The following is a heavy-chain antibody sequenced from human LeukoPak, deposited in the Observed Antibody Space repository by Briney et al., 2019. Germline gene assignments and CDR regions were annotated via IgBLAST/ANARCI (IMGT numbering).Heavy chain of an antibody. CDR1: GGSISSYY. D-gene: IGHD3-16*01. CDR2: IYTSGST. Sequence: SETLSLTCTVSGGSISSYYWSWIRQPAGKGLEWVGRIYTSGSTNYNPSLKSRVTMSVDTSKNQFSLKLSSVTAADTAVYYCARGPLTYTLGHPFDYWGQGTLVTVSS. V-gene: IGHV4-4*07. CDR3: ARGPLTYTLGHPFDY. J-gene: IGHJ4*02.